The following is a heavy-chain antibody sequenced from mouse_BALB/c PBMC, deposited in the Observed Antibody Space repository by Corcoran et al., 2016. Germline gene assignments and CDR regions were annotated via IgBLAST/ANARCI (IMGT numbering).Heavy chain of an antibody. J-gene: IGHJ1*01. CDR1: GYSFTGYY. D-gene: IGHD2-4*01. CDR3: ARDYDYWYFDV. V-gene: IGHV1-26*01. Sequence: EVQLQQSGPELVKPGASVKISCKASGYSFTGYYMHWVKQSHVKSLEWSGRINPYNGATSYNQNFKDKASLTVDKSSSTAYMELHSLTSEDSAVYYCARDYDYWYFDVWRAGITVTFSS. CDR2: INPYNGAT.